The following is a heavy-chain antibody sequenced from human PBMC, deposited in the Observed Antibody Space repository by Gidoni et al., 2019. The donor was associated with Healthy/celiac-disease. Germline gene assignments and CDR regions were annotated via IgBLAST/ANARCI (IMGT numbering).Heavy chain of an antibody. J-gene: IGHJ4*02. CDR3: ARDPSPSDY. V-gene: IGHV1-8*01. CDR2: MNPNSCNT. Sequence: QVQLVQSGAEVKKPAASVKVCCKASAYTFASYDINWVGQATCQGLEWMGWMNPNSCNTGYAQKFQGRVTMTRNTSISTAYMELSSLRSEDTAVYYCARDPSPSDYWGQGTLVTVSS. CDR1: AYTFASYD.